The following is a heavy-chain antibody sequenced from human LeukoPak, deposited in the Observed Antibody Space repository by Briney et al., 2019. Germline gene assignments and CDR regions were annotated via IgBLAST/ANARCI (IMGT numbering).Heavy chain of an antibody. V-gene: IGHV3-23*01. CDR2: ISPSGGTT. Sequence: GGSLRLSCAASEFTFSSYAMSWVRQAPGKGLEWVSSISPSGGTTYYADSVKGRFTISRDNSKNTLYLQMNSLRAEDTAVYYCAKWTDYTLYWYFDLWGRGTLVTVSS. CDR1: EFTFSSYA. D-gene: IGHD4-11*01. CDR3: AKWTDYTLYWYFDL. J-gene: IGHJ2*01.